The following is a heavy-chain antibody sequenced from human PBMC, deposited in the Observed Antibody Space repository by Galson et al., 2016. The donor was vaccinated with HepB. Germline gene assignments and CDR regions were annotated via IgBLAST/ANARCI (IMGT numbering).Heavy chain of an antibody. CDR1: GYTFTNHW. CDR3: ARRDSGWSLFGY. Sequence: QSGAEVKKPGESLKISCQGSGYTFTNHWIGWVRQMPGKGLEWMGIIYPGDSDTRYSPSFQGQVTISAGKSTRTADLQWSSLKASDTAMYYCARRDSGWSLFGYWGRGTLLTVS. CDR2: IYPGDSDT. J-gene: IGHJ4*02. D-gene: IGHD6-19*01. V-gene: IGHV5-51*01.